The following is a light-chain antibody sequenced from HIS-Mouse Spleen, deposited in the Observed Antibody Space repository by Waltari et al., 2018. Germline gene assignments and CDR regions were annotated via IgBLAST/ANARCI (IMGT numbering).Light chain of an antibody. CDR3: QQSYSTPRT. V-gene: IGKV1-39*01. CDR1: QSISSY. CDR2: AAS. J-gene: IGKJ1*01. Sequence: DIQMTQSTSSLAASVGDIVTITCRASQSISSYLNWYQQKPGKDPKLLIYAASSFQSGVPSRFSGSGSGTDFTLTISSLQPEDFATYYCQQSYSTPRTFGQGTKVEIK.